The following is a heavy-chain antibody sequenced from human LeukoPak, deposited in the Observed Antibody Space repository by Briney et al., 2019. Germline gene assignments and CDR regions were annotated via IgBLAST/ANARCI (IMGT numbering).Heavy chain of an antibody. V-gene: IGHV1-46*01. CDR1: GYTFTSYY. CDR3: ARDHGYYDSSGYFYPGK. D-gene: IGHD3-22*01. Sequence: ASVKVSCKASGYTFTSYYMHWVRQAPGQGLEWIGIINPNGGSTSCAQKFQGRVTMTRDTSTSTVYMELSSLRSEDTAVYYCARDHGYYDSSGYFYPGKWGQGTLVTVSS. CDR2: INPNGGST. J-gene: IGHJ4*02.